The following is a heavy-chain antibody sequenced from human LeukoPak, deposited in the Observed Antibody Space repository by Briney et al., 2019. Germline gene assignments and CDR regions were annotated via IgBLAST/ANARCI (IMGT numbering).Heavy chain of an antibody. CDR3: AKERGHSKPFDY. J-gene: IGHJ4*02. Sequence: GGSLRLPXEVSGFIFSYYGMNWVRQAPGKGLEWVSAISDSGDATYYADSVKGRFTISRDNSKSMLYLQMNNLRAEDTALYYCAKERGHSKPFDYWGQGTLVTVSS. D-gene: IGHD4-23*01. CDR1: GFIFSYYG. CDR2: ISDSGDAT. V-gene: IGHV3-23*01.